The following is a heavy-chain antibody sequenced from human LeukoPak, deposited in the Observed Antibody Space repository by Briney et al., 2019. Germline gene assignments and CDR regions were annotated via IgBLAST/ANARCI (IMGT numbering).Heavy chain of an antibody. CDR2: TKQDGSEK. V-gene: IGHV3-7*01. Sequence: PGGSLRLSCAASGFTLSSNWMNWVRQAPGKGLEWVAITKQDGSEKYYVDSVKGRFTISRDNAKNSLYLQMNSLRAEDTAVYYCARGNGFIIDYWGQGNLVTVSS. CDR1: GFTLSSNW. J-gene: IGHJ4*02. CDR3: ARGNGFIIDY. D-gene: IGHD2-8*01.